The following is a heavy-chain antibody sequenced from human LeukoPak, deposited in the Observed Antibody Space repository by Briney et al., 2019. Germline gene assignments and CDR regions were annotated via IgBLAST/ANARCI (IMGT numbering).Heavy chain of an antibody. J-gene: IGHJ6*03. CDR3: ARSGTTVTTVSFYYYYYYMDV. CDR1: GGTFSSYA. V-gene: IGHV1-69*06. CDR2: IIPIFGTA. D-gene: IGHD4-17*01. Sequence: SVKVSCKASGGTFSSYAISWVRQAPGQGLEWMGGIIPIFGTANYAQKFQGRVTITADKSTSTAYMELSSLRSEDTAVYYYARSGTTVTTVSFYYYYYYMDVWGKGTTVTVSS.